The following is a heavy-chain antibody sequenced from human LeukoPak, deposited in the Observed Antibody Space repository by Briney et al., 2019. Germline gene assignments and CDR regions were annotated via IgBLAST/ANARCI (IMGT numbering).Heavy chain of an antibody. J-gene: IGHJ6*03. CDR1: GFIFSSYW. CDR2: INGDGSST. Sequence: GGSLRLSCAASGFIFSSYWIYWVRQAPGKGLVWVSRINGDGSSTSYADSVKGRFTISRDNAKNTLYLQMNSLRAEDSAVYYWARESLLWFGEAPNRYMDVWGKGTTVTVSS. D-gene: IGHD3-10*01. V-gene: IGHV3-74*01. CDR3: ARESLLWFGEAPNRYMDV.